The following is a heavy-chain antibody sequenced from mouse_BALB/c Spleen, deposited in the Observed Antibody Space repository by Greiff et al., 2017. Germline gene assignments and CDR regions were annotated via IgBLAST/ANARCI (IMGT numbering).Heavy chain of an antibody. J-gene: IGHJ3*01. CDR2: ISSGGSYT. V-gene: IGHV5-9-4*01. D-gene: IGHD1-2*01. CDR3: ARDDYGYVFAY. CDR1: GFTFSSYA. Sequence: EVQLVESGGGLVKPGGSLKLSCAASGFTFSSYAMSWVRQSPEKRLEWVAEISSGGSYTYYPDTVTGRFTISRDNAKNTLYLEMSSLRSEDTAMYYSARDDYGYVFAYWGQGTLVTVSA.